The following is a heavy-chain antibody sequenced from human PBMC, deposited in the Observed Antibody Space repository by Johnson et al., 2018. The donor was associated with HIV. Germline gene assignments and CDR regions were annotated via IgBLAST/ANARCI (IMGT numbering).Heavy chain of an antibody. CDR2: ISGSGGST. V-gene: IGHV3-23*04. CDR3: AKDLGESENEEWATDYYDFSTGYPVQDPRAVVGAFDI. CDR1: GFTFSSYA. Sequence: DVQLVESGGGLVQPGGSLRLSCAASGFTFSSYAMSWVRQAPGKGLEWVSAISGSGGSTYYADSVKGRFTISRDNSKNTLYLQMNSMSAEATAVYYCAKDLGESENEEWATDYYDFSTGYPVQDPRAVVGAFDIWGQGTMVTVSS. J-gene: IGHJ3*02. D-gene: IGHD3/OR15-3a*01.